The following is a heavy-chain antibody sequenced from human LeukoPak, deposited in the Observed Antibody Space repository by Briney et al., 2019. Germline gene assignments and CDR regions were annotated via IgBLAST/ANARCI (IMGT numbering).Heavy chain of an antibody. CDR1: GYTFPNFD. Sequence: TSVKVSCKASGYTFPNFDINWVRQAAGQGLEWMGWINPNNGHTGYARKFQGRVIMTSDSGISTAYMELSSLTYEDTAVYYCARPTSRPSYLYYIDVWGKGTTVTVSS. J-gene: IGHJ6*03. V-gene: IGHV1-8*01. CDR2: INPNNGHT. CDR3: ARPTSRPSYLYYIDV. D-gene: IGHD6-13*01.